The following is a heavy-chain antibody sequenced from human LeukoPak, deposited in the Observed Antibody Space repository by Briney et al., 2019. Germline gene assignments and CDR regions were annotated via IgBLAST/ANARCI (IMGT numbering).Heavy chain of an antibody. CDR2: VHQSGNT. J-gene: IGHJ4*02. CDR3: ARAVGSYYSDF. D-gene: IGHD3-10*01. Sequence: SETLSLTCTVSGGSISPYFWSWIRQPPGKGLEWIGYVHQSGNTNCNPSLKSRVTISVDTSKNQFSLRLSSVTAADTAVYFCARAVGSYYSDFWGQGTLVSVSS. V-gene: IGHV4-59*01. CDR1: GGSISPYF.